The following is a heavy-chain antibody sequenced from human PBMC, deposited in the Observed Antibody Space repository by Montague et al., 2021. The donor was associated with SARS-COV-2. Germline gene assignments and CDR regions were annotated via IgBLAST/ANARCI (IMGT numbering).Heavy chain of an antibody. D-gene: IGHD2-15*01. Sequence: SETLSLTCTVSGASFSNYYWSWIRQPPGKGLEWIGYIYYTGTTNYNPSLKSRVTISVDTSKTQFSLKLTSVTAADTAVYYCAREGYCSGGTCYSSGPNWFATWGQGTLGTVSS. J-gene: IGHJ5*02. CDR2: IYYTGTT. CDR3: AREGYCSGGTCYSSGPNWFAT. V-gene: IGHV4-59*01. CDR1: GASFSNYY.